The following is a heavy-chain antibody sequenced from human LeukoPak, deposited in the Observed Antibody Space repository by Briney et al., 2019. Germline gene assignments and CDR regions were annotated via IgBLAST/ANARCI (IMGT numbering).Heavy chain of an antibody. V-gene: IGHV1-18*01. D-gene: IGHD6-19*01. CDR1: GYTSTSYG. J-gene: IGHJ3*02. CDR3: ASFGAVAGTQRRQPSYAFDI. CDR2: ISAYNGNT. Sequence: GASVKVSCKASGYTSTSYGISWVRQAPGQGLEWMGWISAYNGNTNYAQKLQGRVTMTTDTSTSTAYMELRSLRSDDTAVYYCASFGAVAGTQRRQPSYAFDIWGQGTMVTVSS.